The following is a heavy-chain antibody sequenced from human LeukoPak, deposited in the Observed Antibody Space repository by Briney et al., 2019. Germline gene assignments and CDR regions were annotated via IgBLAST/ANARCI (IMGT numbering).Heavy chain of an antibody. Sequence: SQTLSLTCTVSGVSIRTGGYSWNWIRQPPGEGLQWLGYIYHSGRTSYNPSLKSRIIMSVDRSKNQVSLKLNSVTAADTAVYYCARGGNDCGLDFWGQGTPVIVSP. CDR2: IYHSGRT. V-gene: IGHV4-30-2*01. J-gene: IGHJ4*02. CDR1: GVSIRTGGYS. D-gene: IGHD1-1*01. CDR3: ARGGNDCGLDF.